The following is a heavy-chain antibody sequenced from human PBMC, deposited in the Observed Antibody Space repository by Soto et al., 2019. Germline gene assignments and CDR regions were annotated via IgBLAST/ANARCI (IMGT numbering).Heavy chain of an antibody. CDR2: IWYDGSNK. CDR3: ARDIAARRQFNYYGMDV. CDR1: GFTFSSYG. J-gene: IGHJ6*02. D-gene: IGHD6-6*01. V-gene: IGHV3-33*01. Sequence: GGSLRLSCAASGFTFSSYGMHWVRQAPGKGLEWVAVIWYDGSNKYYADSVKGRFTISRDNSKNTLYLQMNSLRAEDTAVYYCARDIAARRQFNYYGMDVWGQGTTVTVSS.